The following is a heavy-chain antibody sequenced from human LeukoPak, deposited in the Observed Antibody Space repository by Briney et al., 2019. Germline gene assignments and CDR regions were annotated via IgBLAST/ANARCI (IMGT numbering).Heavy chain of an antibody. CDR3: AKAGVGATASNFDY. J-gene: IGHJ4*02. CDR2: ISYDGSNK. CDR1: GFTFSSYA. V-gene: IGHV3-30*04. D-gene: IGHD1-26*01. Sequence: GGSLRLSCAASGFTFSSYAMHWVRQAPGKGLEWVAVISYDGSNKYYADSVKGRFTISRDNSKNTLYLQMNSLRAEDTAVYYCAKAGVGATASNFDYWGQGTLVTVSS.